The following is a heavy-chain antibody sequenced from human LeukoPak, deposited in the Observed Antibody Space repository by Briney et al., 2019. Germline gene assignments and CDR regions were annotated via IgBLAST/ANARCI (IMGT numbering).Heavy chain of an antibody. Sequence: PSETLSLTCTVSGGSISSGNYYWSWIRQPAGKGLEWIGRIYTSGSTNYNPSLKSRVTISVDTSKNQFSLKLSSVTAADTAVYYCARERVAATNGFDYWGQGTLVTVSS. J-gene: IGHJ4*02. CDR3: ARERVAATNGFDY. CDR1: GGSISSGNYY. V-gene: IGHV4-61*02. CDR2: IYTSGST. D-gene: IGHD2-15*01.